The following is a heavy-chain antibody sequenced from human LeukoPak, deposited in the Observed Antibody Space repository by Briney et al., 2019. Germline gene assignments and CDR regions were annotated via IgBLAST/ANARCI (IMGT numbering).Heavy chain of an antibody. CDR3: AKTGTDDGYSIYFDH. D-gene: IGHD5-24*01. CDR2: ISGSGGGT. CDR1: GLTFSRYA. Sequence: GGSLRLSCAASGLTFSRYAMSWVRQAPGKGLEWVSTISGSGGGTYNADSVKGRFTISRDNSQNTLYLQMDSLRAEDTAIYYCAKTGTDDGYSIYFDHWGQGTLVTVSS. J-gene: IGHJ4*02. V-gene: IGHV3-23*01.